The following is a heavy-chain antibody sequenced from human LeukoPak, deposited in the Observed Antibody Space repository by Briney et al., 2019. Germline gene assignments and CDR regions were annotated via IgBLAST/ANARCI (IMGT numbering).Heavy chain of an antibody. CDR3: AKDRRFGELPSWFDP. V-gene: IGHV3-30*02. CDR1: GFTFSSYG. J-gene: IGHJ5*02. CDR2: IRYDGSNK. Sequence: GGSLRLSCAASGFTFSSYGMHWVRQAPGKGLEWVAFIRYDGSNKYYADSVKGRFTISRDNSKNTLYLQMNSLRAEDTAVYYCAKDRRFGELPSWFDPWGQGTLVTVSS. D-gene: IGHD3-10*01.